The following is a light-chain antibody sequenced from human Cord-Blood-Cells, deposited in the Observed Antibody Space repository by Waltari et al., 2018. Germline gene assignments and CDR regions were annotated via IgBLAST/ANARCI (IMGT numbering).Light chain of an antibody. CDR2: RNN. V-gene: IGLV1-47*01. CDR3: AAWDDSLSGWV. Sequence: QSVLTQPPSASGTPGPRVPLPCSGSNSPIGSTYVYWYQQLPGTAPKLLIYRNNQRPSGVPDRFSGSKSGTSASLAISGLRSEDEADYYCAAWDDSLSGWVFGGGTKLTVL. CDR1: NSPIGSTY. J-gene: IGLJ3*02.